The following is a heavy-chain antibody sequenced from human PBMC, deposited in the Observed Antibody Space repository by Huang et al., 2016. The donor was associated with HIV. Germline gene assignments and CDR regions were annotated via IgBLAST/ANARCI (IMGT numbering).Heavy chain of an antibody. CDR1: GYAFADYF. J-gene: IGHJ4*02. Sequence: QVQLVQSGAEVKKPGASVKVSCKPSGYAFADYFIHWVRQAPGQGLEWMAWVNPNNGATNYDQKFLGRVAVTGETSMRTDYMELSGLTSDDTAKYYCTRDGVAPDEEFDYWGQGTVIIVSS. V-gene: IGHV1-2*02. CDR3: TRDGVAPDEEFDY. D-gene: IGHD5-12*01. CDR2: VNPNNGAT.